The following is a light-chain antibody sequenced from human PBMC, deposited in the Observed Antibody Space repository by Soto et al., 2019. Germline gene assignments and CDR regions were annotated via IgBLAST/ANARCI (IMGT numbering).Light chain of an antibody. V-gene: IGKV2D-29*02. CDR2: EVS. CDR1: QSLLHITGETF. Sequence: EIVLMQSPGTLSLSPGERATLSCKSSQSLLHITGETFLFWYLQKPGQSPQLLIYEVSTRVSGVPDRFSGSGSGTDFTLEISRVETDDVGIYYCMQSTQLPPTFGQGTRLEIK. CDR3: MQSTQLPPT. J-gene: IGKJ5*01.